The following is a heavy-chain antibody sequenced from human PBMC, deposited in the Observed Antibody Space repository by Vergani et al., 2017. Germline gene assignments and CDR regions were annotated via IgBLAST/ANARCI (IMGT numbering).Heavy chain of an antibody. D-gene: IGHD3-3*01. CDR3: AKGTTKPIFGVVNPFDY. V-gene: IGHV3-30*18. Sequence: QVQLVESGGGVVQPGRSLRLSCAASGFTFSSYGMHWVRQAPGKGLEWVAVISYDGSNKYYADSVKGRFTISRDNSKNTRYLQMNSLRAEDTAVYYCAKGTTKPIFGVVNPFDYWGQGTLVTVSS. J-gene: IGHJ4*02. CDR2: ISYDGSNK. CDR1: GFTFSSYG.